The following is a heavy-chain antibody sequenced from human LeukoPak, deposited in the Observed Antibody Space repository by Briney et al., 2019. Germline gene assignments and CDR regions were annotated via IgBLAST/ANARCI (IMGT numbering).Heavy chain of an antibody. Sequence: GGSLRLSCAASGFTFSSYAMNWVRQAPGKGLEWVSAISGSGGSTYYADSVKGRFTISRDNSKNTLYLQMNSLRAEDTAVHYCAKEEWELKYYFDYWGQGTLVTVSS. D-gene: IGHD1-26*01. J-gene: IGHJ4*02. CDR3: AKEEWELKYYFDY. CDR1: GFTFSSYA. CDR2: ISGSGGST. V-gene: IGHV3-23*01.